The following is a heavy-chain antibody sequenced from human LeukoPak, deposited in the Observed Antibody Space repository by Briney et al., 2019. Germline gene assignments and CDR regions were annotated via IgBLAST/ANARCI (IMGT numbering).Heavy chain of an antibody. CDR1: GGSISSSSYY. V-gene: IGHV4-39*07. D-gene: IGHD1-26*01. CDR2: IYYSGRT. Sequence: PSETLSLTCTVSGGSISSSSYYWGWIRQPPGKGLEWIGSIYYSGRTYYNPSLKSRVTISVDTSKNQFSLKLSSVTAADTAVYYCARAAYSGSYHSDYWGQGTLVTVSS. J-gene: IGHJ4*02. CDR3: ARAAYSGSYHSDY.